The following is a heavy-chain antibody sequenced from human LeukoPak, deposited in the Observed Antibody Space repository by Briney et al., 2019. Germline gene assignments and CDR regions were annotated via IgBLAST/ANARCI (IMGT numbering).Heavy chain of an antibody. D-gene: IGHD3-9*01. Sequence: GGSLRLSCAASGFTFSDYYMSWIRQAPGKGLEWVSAISGSGGSTYYADSVKGRFTISRDNSKNTLYLQMNSLSAEDTAVYYCATLLTAPVDYWGQGTLVTVSS. V-gene: IGHV3-23*01. CDR2: ISGSGGST. J-gene: IGHJ4*02. CDR3: ATLLTAPVDY. CDR1: GFTFSDYY.